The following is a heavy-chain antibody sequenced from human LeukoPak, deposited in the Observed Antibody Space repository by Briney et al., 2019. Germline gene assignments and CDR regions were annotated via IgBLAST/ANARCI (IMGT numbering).Heavy chain of an antibody. CDR1: GGSFSGYY. Sequence: SETLSLTCAVYGGSFSGYYWSWIRQPPGKGLEWIEEINHSGSTNYNPSLKSRVTISVDTSKNQFSLNLSSVTAADTAVYYCARGVVVDYWGQGTLVTVSS. CDR3: ARGVVVDY. V-gene: IGHV4-34*01. D-gene: IGHD2-15*01. J-gene: IGHJ4*02. CDR2: INHSGST.